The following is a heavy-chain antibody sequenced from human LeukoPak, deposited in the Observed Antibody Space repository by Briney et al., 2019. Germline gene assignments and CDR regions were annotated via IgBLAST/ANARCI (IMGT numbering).Heavy chain of an antibody. D-gene: IGHD4-17*01. J-gene: IGHJ3*02. Sequence: PGGSLRLSCAASGFTFSSYSMNWVRQAPGKGLEWVSYISSSSSTIYYAAPVQGRFTISRDNSKNTLYLQMNSLRAEDTAVYYCAKDPNGDYIGAFDIWGQGTMVTVSS. CDR1: GFTFSSYS. CDR3: AKDPNGDYIGAFDI. CDR2: ISSSSSTI. V-gene: IGHV3-48*01.